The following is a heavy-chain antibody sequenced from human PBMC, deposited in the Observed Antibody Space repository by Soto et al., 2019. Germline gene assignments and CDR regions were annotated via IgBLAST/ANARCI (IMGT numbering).Heavy chain of an antibody. V-gene: IGHV1-69*13. J-gene: IGHJ4*02. D-gene: IGHD3-10*01. CDR2: IIPIFGTA. CDR3: ARGGLGGEAIDY. Sequence: SVKVSCKASGGTFSSYAISWVRQAPGQGLEWMGGIIPIFGTANYAQKFQGRVTITADESTSTAYMELSSLRSEDTAVYYCARGGLGGEAIDYWGQGTLVTVSS. CDR1: GGTFSSYA.